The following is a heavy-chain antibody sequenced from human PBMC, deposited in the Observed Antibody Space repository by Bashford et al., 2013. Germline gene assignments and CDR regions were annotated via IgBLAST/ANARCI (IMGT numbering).Heavy chain of an antibody. J-gene: IGHJ6*02. D-gene: IGHD4-17*01. CDR1: GFTFSSYE. CDR2: ISSSGSTI. CDR3: ARFPGDHLYYYYYGMDV. Sequence: GSLRLSCAASGFTFSSYEMNWVRQAPGKGLEWVSYISSSGSTIYYADSVKGRFTISRDNAKNSLYLQMNSLRAEDTAVYYCARFPGDHLYYYYYGMDVWGQGTTVTVSS. V-gene: IGHV3-48*03.